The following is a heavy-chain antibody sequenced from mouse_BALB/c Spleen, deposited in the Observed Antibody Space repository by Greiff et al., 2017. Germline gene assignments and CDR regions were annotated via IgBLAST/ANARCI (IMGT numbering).Heavy chain of an antibody. J-gene: IGHJ3*01. V-gene: IGHV5-12-2*01. CDR3: ASDYDFHFAY. CDR2: ISNGGGST. D-gene: IGHD2-4*01. CDR1: GFTFSSYT. Sequence: EVQRVESGGGLVQPGGSLKLSCAASGFTFSSYTMSWVRQTPEKRLEWVAYISNGGGSTYYPDTVKGRFTISRDNAKNTLYLQMSSLKSEDTAMYYCASDYDFHFAYWGQGTLVTVSA.